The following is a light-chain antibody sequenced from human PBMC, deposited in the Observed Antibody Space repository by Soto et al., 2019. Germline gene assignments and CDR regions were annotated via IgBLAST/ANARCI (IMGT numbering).Light chain of an antibody. CDR3: QQRSNWPPEVT. V-gene: IGKV1-27*01. CDR2: AAS. CDR1: QGISNS. Sequence: DIQMTQSPSSLSASVGDRVTITCRASQGISNSLAWYQQKPGKVPKLLIYAASTLQSGVPFRFSGSGSGTDFTLTISSLEPEDFAVYYCQQRSNWPPEVTFGPGTKVDIK. J-gene: IGKJ3*01.